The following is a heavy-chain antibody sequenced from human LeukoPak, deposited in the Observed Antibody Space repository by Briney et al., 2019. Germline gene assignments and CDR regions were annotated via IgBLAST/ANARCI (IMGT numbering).Heavy chain of an antibody. CDR1: GFTFSSYG. CDR3: AGGRGSLVSITDY. D-gene: IGHD1-26*01. J-gene: IGHJ4*02. V-gene: IGHV3-33*01. Sequence: GGSLRLSCAASGFTFSSYGMHWVRQAPGKGLEWVAVIWYDGSNKYYADSVKGRFTISRDNSKNTLYLQMNSLRAEDTAVYYCAGGRGSLVSITDYWGQGTLVTVSS. CDR2: IWYDGSNK.